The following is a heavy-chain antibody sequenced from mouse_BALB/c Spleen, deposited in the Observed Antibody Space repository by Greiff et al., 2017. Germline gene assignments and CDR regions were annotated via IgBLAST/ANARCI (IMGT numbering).Heavy chain of an antibody. CDR2: ISTYYGDA. D-gene: IGHD2-4*01. V-gene: IGHV1S137*01. CDR1: GYTFTDYA. Sequence: QVQLQQSGDELVRPGVSVKISCKGSGYTFTDYAMHWVKQSHAKSLEWIGVISTYYGDASYNQKFKGKATMTVDKSSSTAYMELARLTSEDSAIYYCARSTMTPYAMDYWGQGTSVTVSS. CDR3: ARSTMTPYAMDY. J-gene: IGHJ4*01.